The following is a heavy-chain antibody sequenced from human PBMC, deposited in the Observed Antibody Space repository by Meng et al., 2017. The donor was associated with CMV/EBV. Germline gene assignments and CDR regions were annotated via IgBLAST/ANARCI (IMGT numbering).Heavy chain of an antibody. CDR1: GGTFSSYA. D-gene: IGHD3-3*01. CDR3: ASPITIGYYYYGMDV. Sequence: SVKVSCKASGGTFSSYAISWVRQAPGQGLEWMGGIIPIFGTANYAQKFRGRVTITTDESTSTAYMELSSLRSEDTAVYYCASPITIGYYYYGMDVWGQGTTVTVSS. J-gene: IGHJ6*02. V-gene: IGHV1-69*05. CDR2: IIPIFGTA.